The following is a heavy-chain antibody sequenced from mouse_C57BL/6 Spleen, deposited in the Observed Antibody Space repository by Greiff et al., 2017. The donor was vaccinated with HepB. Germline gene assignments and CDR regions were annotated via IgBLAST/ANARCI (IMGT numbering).Heavy chain of an antibody. V-gene: IGHV1-85*01. Sequence: VQLQQSGPELVKPGASVKLSCKASGYTFTSYDINWVKQRPGQGLEWIGWIYPRDGSTKYNEKFKGKATLTVDTSSSTAYMELHSLTSEDSAVYFCARAFDYGSVYAMDYWGQGTSVTVSS. D-gene: IGHD1-1*01. J-gene: IGHJ4*01. CDR3: ARAFDYGSVYAMDY. CDR2: IYPRDGST. CDR1: GYTFTSYD.